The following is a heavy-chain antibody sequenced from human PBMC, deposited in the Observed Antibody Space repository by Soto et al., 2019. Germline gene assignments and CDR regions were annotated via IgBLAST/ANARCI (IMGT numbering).Heavy chain of an antibody. D-gene: IGHD6-6*01. V-gene: IGHV3-21*01. Sequence: VQLVESGGGLVKPGGSLRLSCAASGFTFSSYSMNWVRQAPGKGLEWVSSISSSSSYIYYADSVKGRFTISRDNAKNSLYLQMNSLRAEDTAVYYCARSTAARYYYYYMDVWGKGTTVTVSS. CDR2: ISSSSSYI. J-gene: IGHJ6*03. CDR1: GFTFSSYS. CDR3: ARSTAARYYYYYMDV.